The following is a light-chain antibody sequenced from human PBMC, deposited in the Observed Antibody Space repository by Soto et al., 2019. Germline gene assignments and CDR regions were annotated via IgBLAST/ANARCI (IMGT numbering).Light chain of an antibody. CDR2: AAS. CDR3: QQYGSSGT. V-gene: IGKV1-39*01. J-gene: IGKJ1*01. Sequence: DIQMTQSPSSLSASLGDRVTIACRASQSISRYLNWYQHKPGKAPNLLIYAASSLKPGVPSRFSGSGSGTDFTLTISRLEPEDFAVYYCQQYGSSGTFGQGTKVDI. CDR1: QSISRY.